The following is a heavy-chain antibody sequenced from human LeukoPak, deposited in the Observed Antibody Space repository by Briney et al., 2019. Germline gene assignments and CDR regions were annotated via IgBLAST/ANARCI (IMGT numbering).Heavy chain of an antibody. CDR2: ISSSSSYI. D-gene: IGHD6-19*01. J-gene: IGHJ4*02. Sequence: GGSLRLSCAASGFTFSSYSMNWVRQAPGKGLEWVSSISSSSSYIYYADSVKGRFTVSRDNAKNSLYLQMNSLRAEDTAVYYCSREPVGYISGSLDYWGQGTLVTVSS. CDR1: GFTFSSYS. CDR3: SREPVGYISGSLDY. V-gene: IGHV3-21*01.